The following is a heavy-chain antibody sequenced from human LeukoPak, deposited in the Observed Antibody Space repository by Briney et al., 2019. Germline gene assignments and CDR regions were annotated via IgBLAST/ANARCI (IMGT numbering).Heavy chain of an antibody. Sequence: SETLSLTCAVYGGSFSGYYWSWIRQPPGKGLEWIGEINHSGSTNYNPSLKSRVTISVDTSKNQFSLKLSSVTAADTAVYYCARDGGYSSSWSYYYYYMDVWGKGTTVTVSS. CDR1: GGSFSGYY. D-gene: IGHD6-13*01. J-gene: IGHJ6*03. CDR3: ARDGGYSSSWSYYYYYMDV. CDR2: INHSGST. V-gene: IGHV4-34*01.